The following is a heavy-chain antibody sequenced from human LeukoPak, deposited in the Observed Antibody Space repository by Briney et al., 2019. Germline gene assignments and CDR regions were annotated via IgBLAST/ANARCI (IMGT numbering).Heavy chain of an antibody. V-gene: IGHV3-53*01. CDR3: TRDTPGIAASVSGG. J-gene: IGHJ4*02. D-gene: IGHD6-13*01. CDR2: IYSGGNT. CDR1: GFSVSHNY. Sequence: PGGSLRLSCTASGFSVSHNYMNWVRQAPGKGLEWVALIYSGGNTHYADSVKGRFTISRDNSKNTLYLQMSSLRVGDTAVYYCTRDTPGIAASVSGGWGQGILVTVSS.